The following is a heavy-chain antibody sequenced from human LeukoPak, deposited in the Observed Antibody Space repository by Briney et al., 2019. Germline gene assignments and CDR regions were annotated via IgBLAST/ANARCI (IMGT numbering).Heavy chain of an antibody. CDR1: GGSFSGYY. J-gene: IGHJ5*02. D-gene: IGHD3-10*01. Sequence: SETLSLTCAVYGGSFSGYYWSWIRQPPGEGLEWIGEINHSGSTNYNPSLKSRVTISVDTSKNQFSLKLSSVTAADTAVYYCAKSLYGSGSYYNWFDPWGQGTLVTVSS. CDR3: AKSLYGSGSYYNWFDP. CDR2: INHSGST. V-gene: IGHV4-34*01.